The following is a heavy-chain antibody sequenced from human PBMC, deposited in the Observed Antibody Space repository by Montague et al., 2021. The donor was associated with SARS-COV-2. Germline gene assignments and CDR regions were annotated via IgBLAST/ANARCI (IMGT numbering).Heavy chain of an antibody. D-gene: IGHD2-15*01. CDR1: GDSISRYY. Sequence: SETLSLTCTVSGDSISRYYWTWIRLPPRQGLERIGYIYFSWTTNYYHNLKSRVPISVDTSKNQFSLKLSSVTAADTAVYYCARHTSSTHSCFDSWGQGTLVTVSS. CDR3: ARHTSSTHSCFDS. V-gene: IGHV4-59*08. CDR2: IYFSWTT. J-gene: IGHJ4*02.